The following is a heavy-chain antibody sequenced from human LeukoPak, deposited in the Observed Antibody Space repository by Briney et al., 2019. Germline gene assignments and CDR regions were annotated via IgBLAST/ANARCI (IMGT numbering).Heavy chain of an antibody. CDR3: ARGSGYYDSSGYGNY. CDR2: INHSGST. D-gene: IGHD3-22*01. V-gene: IGHV4-34*01. Sequence: SETLSLTCAVYGGSFSVYYWSWIRQPPGKGLEWMGEINHSGSTNYNPSLKSRVTISVDTSKNQFSLKLSSVTAADTAVYYCARGSGYYDSSGYGNYWGQGTLVTVSS. CDR1: GGSFSVYY. J-gene: IGHJ4*02.